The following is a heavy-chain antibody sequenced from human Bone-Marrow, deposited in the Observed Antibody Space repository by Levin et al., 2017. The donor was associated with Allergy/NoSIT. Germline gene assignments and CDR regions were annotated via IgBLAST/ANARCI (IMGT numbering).Heavy chain of an antibody. CDR2: INPQSGDT. V-gene: IGHV1-2*02. CDR3: ARDRNPNWWGGSDF. J-gene: IGHJ1*01. CDR1: GYTFTNYY. Sequence: ASVKVSCKASGYTFTNYYIHWVRHVPGQGLEWMGGINPQSGDTNYAQMSQGRVTVTRDTSISTAYVELTSLTSEDTAMYFCARDRNPNWWGGSDFWGQGTLVTVSS. D-gene: IGHD2-15*01.